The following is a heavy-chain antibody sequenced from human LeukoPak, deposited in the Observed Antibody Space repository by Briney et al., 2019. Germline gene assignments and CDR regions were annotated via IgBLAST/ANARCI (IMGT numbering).Heavy chain of an antibody. CDR3: ARDPSYVWGSYRSAYFDY. CDR1: GFTFSSYW. J-gene: IGHJ4*02. D-gene: IGHD3-16*02. V-gene: IGHV3-7*01. CDR2: IKQDGSEK. Sequence: PGGSLRLSCAASGFTFSSYWMSWVRQAPGKGLEWVANIKQDGSEKYYVDSVKGRFTISRDNAKNSLYLQMNSLRAEDMAVYYCARDPSYVWGSYRSAYFDYWGQGTLVTVSS.